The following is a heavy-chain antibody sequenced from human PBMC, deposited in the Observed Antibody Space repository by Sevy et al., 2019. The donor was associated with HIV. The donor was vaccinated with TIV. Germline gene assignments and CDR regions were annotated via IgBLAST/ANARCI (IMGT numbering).Heavy chain of an antibody. CDR1: GFTFSSYA. CDR3: VRDDYDFWSGYYASENYYYGLDV. D-gene: IGHD3-3*01. V-gene: IGHV3-33*01. J-gene: IGHJ6*02. Sequence: GGSLRLSCAASGFTFSSYAIHWVRQAPGKGLEWVAVIWYDGSNKYYADSVKGRFTISRDNSKNTLHLQMKSLRAEDTGVYYCVRDDYDFWSGYYASENYYYGLDVWGQGTSVTVSS. CDR2: IWYDGSNK.